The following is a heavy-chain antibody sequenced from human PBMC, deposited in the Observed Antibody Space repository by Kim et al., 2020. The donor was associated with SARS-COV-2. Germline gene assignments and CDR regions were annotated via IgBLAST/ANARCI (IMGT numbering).Heavy chain of an antibody. V-gene: IGHV4-34*01. D-gene: IGHD2-15*01. CDR1: GGSFSGYY. CDR2: INHSGST. CDR3: ARGRRVVVVAATIKTVAFDI. Sequence: SETLSLTCAVYGGSFSGYYWSWIRQPPGKGLEWIGEINHSGSTNYNPSLKSRVTISVDTSKNQFSLKLSSVTAADTAVYYSARGRRVVVVAATIKTVAFDIWGQGTMVTVSS. J-gene: IGHJ3*02.